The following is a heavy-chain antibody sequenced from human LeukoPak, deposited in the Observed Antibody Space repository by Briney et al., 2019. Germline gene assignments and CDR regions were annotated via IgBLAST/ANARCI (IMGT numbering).Heavy chain of an antibody. D-gene: IGHD3-3*01. Sequence: GGSLRLSCAASGFTFSSYWTTWVRQAPGEGLEWVANIKQDGSEKYYVDSVKGRFTISRDNAKNSLYLQMNSLRDEDTAVYYCARDSSDFWSYYYDFWGQGTLVTVSS. V-gene: IGHV3-7*01. CDR1: GFTFSSYW. CDR3: ARDSSDFWSYYYDF. J-gene: IGHJ4*02. CDR2: IKQDGSEK.